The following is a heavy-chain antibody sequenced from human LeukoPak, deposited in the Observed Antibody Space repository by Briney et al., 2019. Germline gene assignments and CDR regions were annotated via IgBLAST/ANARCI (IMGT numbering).Heavy chain of an antibody. J-gene: IGHJ3*02. D-gene: IGHD3-10*02. Sequence: SETLSLTCTVSGGSISSYYWSWIRQPPGKGLEWIGYIYYSGSTNYNPSLKSRVTISVDTSKNQFSLKLSSVTAADTAVYYCARARDVYYVRAFDIWGQGTMVTFSS. CDR2: IYYSGST. CDR1: GGSISSYY. CDR3: ARARDVYYVRAFDI. V-gene: IGHV4-59*01.